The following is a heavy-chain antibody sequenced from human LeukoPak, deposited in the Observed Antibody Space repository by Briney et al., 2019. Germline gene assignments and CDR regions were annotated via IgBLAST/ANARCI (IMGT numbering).Heavy chain of an antibody. Sequence: GGSLRLSCAASGLTFSNAWMSWVRQAPGKGLEWVGRIKSKTDGGTTDYAAPVKGRFTISRDDSKNTLYLQMNSLKIEDTAVYYCITDPGEWEPIWGQGTMVTVSS. CDR2: IKSKTDGGTT. J-gene: IGHJ3*02. V-gene: IGHV3-15*01. D-gene: IGHD1-26*01. CDR3: ITDPGEWEPI. CDR1: GLTFSNAW.